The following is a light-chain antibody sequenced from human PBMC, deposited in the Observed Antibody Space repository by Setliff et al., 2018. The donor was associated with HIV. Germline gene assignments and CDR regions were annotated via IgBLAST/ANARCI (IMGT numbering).Light chain of an antibody. V-gene: IGLV2-14*01. CDR3: FSYTTRSTYV. CDR1: SSDVGSQTS. CDR2: DVT. Sequence: QSALTQPASVSGSAGQSIAISCTGTSSDVGSQTSISWYQQHPGEAPQLMIFDVTKRPSGVSNRFSGSKSGNTASLIISGLHSEDEADYYCFSYTTRSTYVFGTGTKVTVL. J-gene: IGLJ1*01.